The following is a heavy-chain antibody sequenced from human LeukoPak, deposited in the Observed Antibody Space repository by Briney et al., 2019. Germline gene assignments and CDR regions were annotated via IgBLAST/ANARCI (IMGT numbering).Heavy chain of an antibody. D-gene: IGHD3-9*01. CDR3: ASSREDILTGYYLQFDY. J-gene: IGHJ4*02. CDR1: GFTFSNYW. Sequence: GALRLSCAASGFTFSNYWMHWVRQAPGKGLGGVSRIKTDGSSPSYVDSVKGRFTISRDNAKNTLYLQMNSLRAEDTAVYYCASSREDILTGYYLQFDYWGQGTLVTVSS. CDR2: IKTDGSSP. V-gene: IGHV3-74*01.